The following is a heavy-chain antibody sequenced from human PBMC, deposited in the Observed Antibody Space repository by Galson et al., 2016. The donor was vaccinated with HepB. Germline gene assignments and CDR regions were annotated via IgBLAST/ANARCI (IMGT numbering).Heavy chain of an antibody. CDR2: IRSKAHSSAT. V-gene: IGHV3-73*01. CDR3: FSRYFTHYGVDY. CDR1: GFTFSGSA. Sequence: SLRLSCAASGFTFSGSAMHWVRQASGKGLEWVGRIRSKAHSSATAYATSVEGRFTISRDDSKNTTYLLMNGLKTEDTAVYYCFSRYFTHYGVDYWGLGTLFIVSS. D-gene: IGHD3-16*01. J-gene: IGHJ4*02.